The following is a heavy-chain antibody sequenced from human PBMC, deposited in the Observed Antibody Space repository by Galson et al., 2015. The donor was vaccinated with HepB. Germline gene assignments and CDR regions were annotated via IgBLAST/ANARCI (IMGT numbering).Heavy chain of an antibody. V-gene: IGHV4-39*01. CDR1: GGXXSRSSYY. J-gene: IGHJ4*02. D-gene: IGHD5-24*01. CDR3: ASDGDH. Sequence: ETLXXTCTXXGGXXSRSSYYWXXXRQPPXKGLEWIGXITYSGITYYNASXXSRVTISVDTSKNQFSLKLRSVTAADTAVYYCASDGDHWGQGXLVTVSS. CDR2: ITYSGIT.